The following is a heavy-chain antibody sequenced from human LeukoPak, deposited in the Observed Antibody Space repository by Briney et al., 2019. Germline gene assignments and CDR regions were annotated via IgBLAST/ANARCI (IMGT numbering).Heavy chain of an antibody. J-gene: IGHJ4*02. Sequence: LETLSLTCTVSGGSISSSSYYWGWIRQPPGKGLEWIGSIYYSGSTYYNPSLKSRVTISVDTSKNQLSLKLTSVTAADTAVYYCARHGGAAGGHWGQGTLVTVSS. CDR1: GGSISSSSYY. CDR2: IYYSGST. V-gene: IGHV4-39*01. CDR3: ARHGGAAGGH. D-gene: IGHD6-13*01.